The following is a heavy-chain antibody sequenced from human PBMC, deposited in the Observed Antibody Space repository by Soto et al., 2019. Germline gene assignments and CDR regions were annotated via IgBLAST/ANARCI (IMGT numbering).Heavy chain of an antibody. J-gene: IGHJ4*02. CDR3: AREANDYGKNYRYFDY. CDR1: GYTFTSYG. Sequence: QVQLVQSGAEVKKPGASVKVSCKASGYTFTSYGISWVRQAPGQGLEWMGWISAYNGNTNYAQKLQGRVIMTTDTFTSTAYMELRSLRSDDTAVYYCAREANDYGKNYRYFDYWGQGTLVTVSS. D-gene: IGHD4-17*01. V-gene: IGHV1-18*01. CDR2: ISAYNGNT.